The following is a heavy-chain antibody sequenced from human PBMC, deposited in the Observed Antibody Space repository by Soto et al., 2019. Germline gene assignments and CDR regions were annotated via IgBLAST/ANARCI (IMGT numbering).Heavy chain of an antibody. CDR2: IIPVFDKA. D-gene: IGHD3-16*01. CDR1: GCSFGSSA. V-gene: IGHV1-69*01. CDR3: ARLRRDWGDAFDL. J-gene: IGHJ3*01. Sequence: QVQLVQSGADVKKPGSSVKVSCKTSGCSFGSSAISWVRQAPAQGLEWMGEIIPVFDKANYAQNFQGRLTITADELTGTVFMELSSLRSEDTAVYFCARLRRDWGDAFDLWGLGTFVTVSS.